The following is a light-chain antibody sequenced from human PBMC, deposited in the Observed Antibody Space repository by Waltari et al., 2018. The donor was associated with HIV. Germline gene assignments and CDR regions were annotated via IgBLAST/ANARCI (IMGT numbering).Light chain of an antibody. CDR1: TPNIGAGSD. J-gene: IGLJ3*02. CDR3: QSYDSSLSGSWV. CDR2: GNT. V-gene: IGLV1-40*01. Sequence: QSVLTQPPSVSGAPGQRVSISCTGSTPNIGAGSDVQRYHQVPGTAPQLLIFGNTNRPSGVPDRISGSKSGTSASLAISGLRAEDEAYYYCQSYDSSLSGSWVFGGGTKLTVL.